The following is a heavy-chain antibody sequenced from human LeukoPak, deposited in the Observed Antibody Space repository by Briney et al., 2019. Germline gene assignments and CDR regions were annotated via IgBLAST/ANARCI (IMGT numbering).Heavy chain of an antibody. J-gene: IGHJ5*02. CDR1: GSSLNGHY. D-gene: IGHD2-8*01. CDR2: GDERGGT. Sequence: SETLSLTCAVYGSSLNGHYWNWIRQPPGKGLEWIGEGDERGGTKFNPSLRGRVAISADTSKNQFSLRLYSVTAADTAVYYCAKNGQSGFSFDPWGQGTPVIVSS. CDR3: AKNGQSGFSFDP. V-gene: IGHV4-34*01.